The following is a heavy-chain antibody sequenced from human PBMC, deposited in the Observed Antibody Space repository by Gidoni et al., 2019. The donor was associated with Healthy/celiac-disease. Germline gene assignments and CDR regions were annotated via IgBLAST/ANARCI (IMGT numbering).Heavy chain of an antibody. V-gene: IGHV1-69*01. J-gene: IGHJ6*02. CDR1: GGTFSSYA. CDR2: IIPIFGTA. D-gene: IGHD3-10*01. Sequence: QVQLVQSGAEVTKPGSSVKVSCKASGGTFSSYAIRWVRQAPGQGLEWMGGIIPIFGTANYAQKCQGRVTITADESTSTAYMELSSLRSEDTAVYYCATGGPGNDYYYGMDVWGQGTTVTVSS. CDR3: ATGGPGNDYYYGMDV.